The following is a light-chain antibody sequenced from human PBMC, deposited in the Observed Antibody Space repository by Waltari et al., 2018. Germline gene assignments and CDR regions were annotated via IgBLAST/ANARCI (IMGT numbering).Light chain of an antibody. CDR3: SSHTSTVPHV. V-gene: IGLV2-14*01. J-gene: IGLJ1*01. CDR1: SNHVGGYGY. CDR2: EVS. Sequence: QSALTQPASVSGSPGQSITISCTGTSNHVGGYGYVSWYQQYPGKAPQLIIYEVSYRPSGISTRFSGSKSGNTASLTISGLQADDEADYYCSSHTSTVPHVFGTGTRVTVV.